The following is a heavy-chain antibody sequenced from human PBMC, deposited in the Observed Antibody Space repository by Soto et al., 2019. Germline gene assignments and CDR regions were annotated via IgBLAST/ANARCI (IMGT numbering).Heavy chain of an antibody. D-gene: IGHD6-13*01. Sequence: QVQLVESGGGVVQPGRSLRLSCAASGFTFSTYVMHWVRQAPGKGLEWVGVVSYDGSNQHYADSVKGRITISRDNSKNPLSLQMNSLRPEDTAVYYCARGSAWSIAAAGSLLYWGQGTLVTVSS. CDR2: VSYDGSNQ. CDR3: ARGSAWSIAAAGSLLY. V-gene: IGHV3-30-3*01. CDR1: GFTFSTYV. J-gene: IGHJ4*01.